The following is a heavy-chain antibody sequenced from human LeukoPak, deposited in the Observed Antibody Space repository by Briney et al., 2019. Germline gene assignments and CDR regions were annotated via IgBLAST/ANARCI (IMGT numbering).Heavy chain of an antibody. Sequence: SETLSLTCTVSGGSISSGSYYWSWIRQPAGKGLEWIGRIYTSGSTNYNPSLKSRVTISVDTSKNQFSLKLSSVTAADTAVYYCARAGAAAGALEYWGQGTLVTVSS. CDR1: GGSISSGSYY. D-gene: IGHD6-13*01. J-gene: IGHJ4*02. V-gene: IGHV4-61*02. CDR2: IYTSGST. CDR3: ARAGAAAGALEY.